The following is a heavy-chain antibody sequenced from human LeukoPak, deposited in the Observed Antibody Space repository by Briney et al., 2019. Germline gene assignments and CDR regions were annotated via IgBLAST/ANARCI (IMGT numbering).Heavy chain of an antibody. J-gene: IGHJ1*01. V-gene: IGHV3-7*01. Sequence: QTGGSLRLSCEGSGFTFSNYWMSWVRRAPGKGLEWVANIQQHGSETYYGDSVKGRFTISRDNAKNSLYLQMNSLRAEDTAVYYCATYSSSNGREFQYWGQGTLVTVSS. D-gene: IGHD2-2*01. CDR2: IQQHGSET. CDR1: GFTFSNYW. CDR3: ATYSSSNGREFQY.